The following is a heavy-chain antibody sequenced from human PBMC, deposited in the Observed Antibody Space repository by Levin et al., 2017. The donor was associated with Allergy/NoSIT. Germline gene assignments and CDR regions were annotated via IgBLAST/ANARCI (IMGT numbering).Heavy chain of an antibody. Sequence: SCAASGFTFSSYGMQWVRLAPGKGLEWVAVLWYDGSNKHYADSVKGRFTISRDNSKNTLYLQMNSLRPEDTAVYYCARVEGHSAQPGYFYYYMDVWGKGTTVTVSS. CDR3: ARVEGHSAQPGYFYYYMDV. J-gene: IGHJ6*03. CDR1: GFTFSSYG. D-gene: IGHD1-1*01. CDR2: LWYDGSNK. V-gene: IGHV3-33*01.